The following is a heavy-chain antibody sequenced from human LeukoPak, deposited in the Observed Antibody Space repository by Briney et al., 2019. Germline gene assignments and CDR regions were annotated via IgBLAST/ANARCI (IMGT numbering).Heavy chain of an antibody. CDR2: INHSGSN. V-gene: IGHV4-34*01. J-gene: IGHJ5*02. CDR3: ARVTSMAVVYRFDL. CDR1: GVSFSGYY. Sequence: SETLSRTCAVYGVSFSGYYWSWIRQPPGKGLEWIGEINHSGSNNYNPSLKSRVTISVDTSKNQFSLKLSSVTAADTAVYYCARVTSMAVVYRFDLWGQGTLVTVSS. D-gene: IGHD2-21*01.